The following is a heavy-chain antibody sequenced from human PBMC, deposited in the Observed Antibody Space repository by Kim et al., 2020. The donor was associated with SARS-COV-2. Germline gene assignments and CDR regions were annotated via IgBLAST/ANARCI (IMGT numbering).Heavy chain of an antibody. CDR1: GDSISAFY. D-gene: IGHD3-10*01. Sequence: SETLSLTCNVSGDSISAFYWTWVRQPPGKGLEWIGHVHYTGSTTGSTNFNPSLKSRVSISVDTSKNQCSLKLSFVTAADTAIYYCARVRTSGTYSSHHF. V-gene: IGHV4-59*01. CDR3: ARVRTSGTYSSHHF. CDR2: VHYTGSTTGST. J-gene: IGHJ4*01.